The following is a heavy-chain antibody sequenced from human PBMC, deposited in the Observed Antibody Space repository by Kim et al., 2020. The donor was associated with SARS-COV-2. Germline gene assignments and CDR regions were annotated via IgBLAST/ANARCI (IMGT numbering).Heavy chain of an antibody. J-gene: IGHJ5*02. V-gene: IGHV4-4*02. Sequence: LKSRVTLSVDKSKNQFSLKLSSVTAADTAVYYCAREGYCSSTSCRNWFDPWGQGTLVTVSS. D-gene: IGHD2-2*01. CDR3: AREGYCSSTSCRNWFDP.